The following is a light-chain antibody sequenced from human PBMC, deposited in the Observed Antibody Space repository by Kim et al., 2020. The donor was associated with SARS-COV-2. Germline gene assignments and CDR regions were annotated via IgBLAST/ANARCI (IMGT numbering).Light chain of an antibody. CDR2: MAS. V-gene: IGKV1-5*03. CDR1: QSINNW. Sequence: DTQMTQSPSTLSASVGDRVTITCRASQSINNWLAWYQQKPGKAPKLLIYMASNLESGVPSRFSGSRSGTEFTLTISGLQPDDFATYYCKQYNDYVTFGQGTRLEIK. CDR3: KQYNDYVT. J-gene: IGKJ5*01.